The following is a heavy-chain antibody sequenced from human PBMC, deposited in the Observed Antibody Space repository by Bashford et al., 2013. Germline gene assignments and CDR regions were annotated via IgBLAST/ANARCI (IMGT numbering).Heavy chain of an antibody. CDR2: TSHSGHT. J-gene: IGHJ5*02. D-gene: IGHD6-13*01. Sequence: SETLSLTCSVSGDFISSGGYYWAWVRQHAGKGLEWIGYTSHSGHTFYNPSLKGRSVVSVDMSDNQFFLKVTSVTVADTAVYYCARVSAAAGTSMFDPWGQGSLVTVSS. V-gene: IGHV4-31*03. CDR3: ARVSAAAGTSMFDP. CDR1: GDFISSGGYY.